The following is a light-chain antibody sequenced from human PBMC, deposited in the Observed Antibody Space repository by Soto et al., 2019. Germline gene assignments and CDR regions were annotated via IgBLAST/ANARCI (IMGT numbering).Light chain of an antibody. J-gene: IGLJ2*01. CDR1: SNDVGGYNY. Sequence: QSALTQPPSASGSPGESVTISCTGTSNDVGGYNYVSWYQQHPGKAPKLIIYEVSERPSGVPDRFSGSKSVNTASLTVSGLRADDEANYYCSSYGGSDNFIFGGGTKLTVL. CDR2: EVS. CDR3: SSYGGSDNFI. V-gene: IGLV2-8*01.